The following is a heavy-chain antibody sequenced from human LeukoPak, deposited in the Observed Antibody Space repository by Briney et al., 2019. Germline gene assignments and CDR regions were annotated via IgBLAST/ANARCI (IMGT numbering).Heavy chain of an antibody. D-gene: IGHD2-2*01. Sequence: GGSLRLSCAGSGFTFSNYWMHWVRKAPGKGLVWVSRIYSDGNTTNYADSVKGRFTISRDNAKNTLYLQMNSLRAEDTAVYYCARDQGSTSRGIDYWGQGTLVTVSS. CDR1: GFTFSNYW. J-gene: IGHJ4*02. CDR2: IYSDGNTT. CDR3: ARDQGSTSRGIDY. V-gene: IGHV3-74*01.